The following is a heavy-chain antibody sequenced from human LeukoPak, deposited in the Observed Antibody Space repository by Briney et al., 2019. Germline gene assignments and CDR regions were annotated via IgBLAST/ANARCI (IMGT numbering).Heavy chain of an antibody. J-gene: IGHJ6*02. CDR2: IYYSGST. CDR1: GGSISSYY. V-gene: IGHV4-59*01. D-gene: IGHD3-3*01. Sequence: SETLSLTCTVSGGSISSYYWSWIRQPPGKGLEWIGYIYYSGSTNYNPSLKSRVTISVDTSKNQFSLKLSSVTAADTAVYYCARSGYYYYYYGVDVWGQGTTVTVSS. CDR3: ARSGYYYYYYGVDV.